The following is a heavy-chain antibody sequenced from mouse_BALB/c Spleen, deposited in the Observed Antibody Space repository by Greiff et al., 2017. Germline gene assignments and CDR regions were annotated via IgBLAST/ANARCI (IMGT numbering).Heavy chain of an antibody. CDR3: ARDGDYDKGGLDY. V-gene: IGHV5-4*02. CDR1: GFTFSDYY. D-gene: IGHD2-4*01. Sequence: DVKLVESGGGLVKPGGSLKLSCAASGFTFSDYYMYWVRQTPEKRLEWVATISDGGSYTYYPDSVKGRFTISRDNAKNNLYLQMSSLKSEDTAMYYCARDGDYDKGGLDYWGQGTTLTVSS. J-gene: IGHJ2*01. CDR2: ISDGGSYT.